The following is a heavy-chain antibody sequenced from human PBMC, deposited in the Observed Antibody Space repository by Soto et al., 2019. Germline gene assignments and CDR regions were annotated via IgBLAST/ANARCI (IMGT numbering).Heavy chain of an antibody. V-gene: IGHV4-39*01. CDR2: IYYSGST. CDR1: GGSISSSSYY. Sequence: QLQLQESGPGLVKPSETLSLTCTVSGGSISSSSYYWGWIRQPPGKGLEWIGSIYYSGSTYYNPSLKGRVPLSVDTAKNQFSLQLGSVTDGDPAVYYSARHLRAEYWFDPWGQGALVAVSS. J-gene: IGHJ5*02. CDR3: ARHLRAEYWFDP.